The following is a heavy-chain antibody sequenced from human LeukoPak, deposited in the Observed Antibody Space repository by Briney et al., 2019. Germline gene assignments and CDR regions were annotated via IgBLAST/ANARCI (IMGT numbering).Heavy chain of an antibody. CDR2: ISGSGGST. V-gene: IGHV3-23*01. D-gene: IGHD3-22*01. CDR3: AREYDSSGYSLDY. Sequence: GGSLRLSCAASGFTFSSYAMSWVRQAPGKGLEWVSAISGSGGSTYYADSVKGRFTISRDNSKNRLYLQMTRLPAEDTAVYYCAREYDSSGYSLDYWGQGTLVTVSS. CDR1: GFTFSSYA. J-gene: IGHJ4*02.